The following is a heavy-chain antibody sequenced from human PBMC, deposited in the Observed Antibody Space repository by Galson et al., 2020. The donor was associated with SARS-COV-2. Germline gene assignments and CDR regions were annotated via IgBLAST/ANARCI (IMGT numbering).Heavy chain of an antibody. D-gene: IGHD3-10*02. CDR3: AKDFVRGIGYMDV. CDR2: TSATT. Sequence: GESLKISCVASGFTFSRYGMSWVRQAPGQGLEWVATTSATTYYADSVRRRFIISRDDSKNILYLQMNGLSADDTAVDYCAKDFVRGIGYMDVWGPGTTFTVSS. V-gene: IGHV3-23*01. CDR1: GFTFSRYG. J-gene: IGHJ6*03.